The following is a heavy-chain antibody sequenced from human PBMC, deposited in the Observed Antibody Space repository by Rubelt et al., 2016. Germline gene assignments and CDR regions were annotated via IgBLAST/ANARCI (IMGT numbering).Heavy chain of an antibody. D-gene: IGHD5-18*01. CDR1: GFSFDDYA. CDR2: ITSKSGKT. V-gene: IGHV3-9*01. CDR3: ARDGGYIYSDALDF. Sequence: RGRSLRLSCAASGFSFDDYAMHWVRQAPGKGLEWVSGITSKSGKTDYADSVKGRFTISRDNAKNARYLQMNSLRVEDTAVYYCARDGGYIYSDALDFWGQGTMVTVSS. J-gene: IGHJ3*01.